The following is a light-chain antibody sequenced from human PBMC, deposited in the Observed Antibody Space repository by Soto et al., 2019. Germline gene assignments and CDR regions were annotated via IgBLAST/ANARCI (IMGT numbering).Light chain of an antibody. J-gene: IGLJ1*01. CDR1: SSDVGGYNY. Sequence: QSVLPQPRSVSGSPGQSVTISCTGTSSDVGGYNYVSWYQQHPGKAPKLMIYDVSKRPSGVPDRFSGSKSGNTASLTISGLQAEDEADYYCCSYAGSYTFDVFGTGTKLTVL. CDR3: CSYAGSYTFDV. CDR2: DVS. V-gene: IGLV2-11*01.